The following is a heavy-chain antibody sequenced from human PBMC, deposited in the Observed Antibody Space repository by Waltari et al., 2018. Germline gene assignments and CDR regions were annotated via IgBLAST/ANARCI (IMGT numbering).Heavy chain of an antibody. Sequence: EVQLVESGGGLVQPGGSLRLSCAASGFTFSTYWMNWVSQAPGKGLEWVANIKQDGGERYYVDSVKGRFTISRDNAKNSLYLQMNSLRAEDTAMYYCAKDSSYYRGAKSRGNWFAPWGQGTLVTVSS. V-gene: IGHV3-7*01. CDR1: GFTFSTYW. D-gene: IGHD3-10*01. J-gene: IGHJ5*02. CDR3: AKDSSYYRGAKSRGNWFAP. CDR2: IKQDGGER.